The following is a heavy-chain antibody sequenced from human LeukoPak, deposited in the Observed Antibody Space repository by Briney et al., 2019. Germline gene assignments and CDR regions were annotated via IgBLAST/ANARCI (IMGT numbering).Heavy chain of an antibody. CDR3: ARDHEWELTDAFDI. V-gene: IGHV3-21*01. CDR1: GFTFSSYS. J-gene: IGHJ3*02. Sequence: GGSLRLSCAASGFTFSSYSMNWVRQAPGKGLEWVSSISSSSSYIYYADSVKGRFTISRDNAKNSLYLQMNSLRAEDTAVYYCARDHEWELTDAFDIWGQGTMVTVSS. D-gene: IGHD1-26*01. CDR2: ISSSSSYI.